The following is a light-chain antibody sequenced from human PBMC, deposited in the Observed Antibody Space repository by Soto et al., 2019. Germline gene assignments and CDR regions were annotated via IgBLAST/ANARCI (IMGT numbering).Light chain of an antibody. Sequence: IVSTQAPAILSIYTLSKTTVSAKSSQSVSNNVAWYQQKPGQAPRLLILGASTRATGIPARFSGSGSGTEFTRSISSVPSEDFALYYCQQYYQGLSCDLGQGTKVDIK. J-gene: IGKJ2*01. CDR2: GAS. CDR3: QQYYQGLSCD. CDR1: QSVSNN. V-gene: IGKV3-15*01.